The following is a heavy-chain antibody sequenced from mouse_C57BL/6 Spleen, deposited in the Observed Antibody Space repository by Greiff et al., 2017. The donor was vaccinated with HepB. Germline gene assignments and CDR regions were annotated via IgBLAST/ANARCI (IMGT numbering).Heavy chain of an antibody. V-gene: IGHV1-55*01. J-gene: IGHJ4*01. D-gene: IGHD2-1*01. Sequence: QVHVKQPGAELVKPGASVKMSCKASGYTFTSYWITWVKQRPGQGLEWIGDIYPGSGSTNYNEKFKSKATLTVDTSSSTAYMQLSSLTSEDSAVYYCARRDYGNLLAMDYWGQGTSVTVSS. CDR1: GYTFTSYW. CDR3: ARRDYGNLLAMDY. CDR2: IYPGSGST.